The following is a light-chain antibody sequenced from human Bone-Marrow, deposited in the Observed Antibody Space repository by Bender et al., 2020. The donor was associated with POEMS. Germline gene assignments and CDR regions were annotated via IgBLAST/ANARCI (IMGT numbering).Light chain of an antibody. CDR3: RAWGDSLSGWV. Sequence: QSVLTQPLSLSEAPRQRVTISCSGSSSNIGNHGVNWYQQLPGEAPKLLIYYDDLLTPGVSDRFSASKSGTAASLAISELQSEDEAVYYCRAWGDSLSGWVFGGGTKLTVL. J-gene: IGLJ3*02. V-gene: IGLV1-36*01. CDR1: SSNIGNHG. CDR2: YDD.